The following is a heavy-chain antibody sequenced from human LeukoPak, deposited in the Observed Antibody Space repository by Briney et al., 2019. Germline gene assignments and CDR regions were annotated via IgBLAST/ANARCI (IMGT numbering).Heavy chain of an antibody. V-gene: IGHV4-39*07. CDR1: GGSISSSSYY. CDR2: IYYSGST. D-gene: IGHD6-13*01. CDR3: ARTSSWYSQYYFDY. J-gene: IGHJ4*02. Sequence: SETLSLTCTVSGGSISSSSYYWGWIRQPPGKGLEWIGSIYYSGSTYYNPSLKSRVTISVDTSKNQFSLKLSSVTAADTAVYYCARTSSWYSQYYFDYWGQGTLVTVSS.